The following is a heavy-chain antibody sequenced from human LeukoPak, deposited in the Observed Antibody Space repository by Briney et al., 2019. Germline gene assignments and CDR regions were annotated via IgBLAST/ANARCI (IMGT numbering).Heavy chain of an antibody. CDR2: RYVSGSGGT. D-gene: IGHD1-14*01. CDR3: ARDHRRITPTTLEAFYI. CDR1: GGSISGHY. V-gene: IGHV4-59*11. Sequence: NPSETLSLTCTVSGGSISGHYWSWICQPPPKGLERIWRRYVSGSGGTSYNPSLNSRVTISMGTSKNQFSLNLRSVTAADTALYYCARDHRRITPTTLEAFYIWGLGTTVTVSS. J-gene: IGHJ3*02.